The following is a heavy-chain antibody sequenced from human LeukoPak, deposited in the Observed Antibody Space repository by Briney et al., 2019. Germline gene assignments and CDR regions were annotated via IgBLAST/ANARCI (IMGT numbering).Heavy chain of an antibody. CDR3: ARLTWDLPPGGLYYNYYIDV. V-gene: IGHV4-34*01. D-gene: IGHD1-26*01. Sequence: GSLRLSCAASGFTFSSYAMSWVRQPPGKGLEWIGEISHSGGANYSPSLKSRVTISLDTSKNQFSLRLTSVTAADTAVYYCARLTWDLPPGGLYYNYYIDVWDKGATVTVS. J-gene: IGHJ6*03. CDR2: ISHSGGA. CDR1: GFTFSSYA.